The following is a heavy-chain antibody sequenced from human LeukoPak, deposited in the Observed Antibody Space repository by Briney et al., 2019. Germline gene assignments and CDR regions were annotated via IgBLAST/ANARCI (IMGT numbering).Heavy chain of an antibody. CDR2: INPNSGGT. J-gene: IGHJ5*02. CDR3: AKGRVVAGTKSLMYHWLDP. V-gene: IGHV1-2*02. Sequence: ASVKVSCKTSGYTFTGYYLHLVRQAPGQGLEWMGWINPNSGGTKYAQKFQGRVTMTRDTSINTVYVGLSRLSSDDTAVYYCAKGRVVAGTKSLMYHWLDPWGQGTLVTVSS. CDR1: GYTFTGYY. D-gene: IGHD6-19*01.